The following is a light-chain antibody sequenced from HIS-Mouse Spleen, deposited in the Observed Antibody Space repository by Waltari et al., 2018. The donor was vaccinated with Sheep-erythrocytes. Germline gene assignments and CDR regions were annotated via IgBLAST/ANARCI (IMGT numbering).Light chain of an antibody. Sequence: QSALTQPRSVSGSPGQSVTISCTGTSSDVGGYNYFSWYQQHPGKAPKLMIYDVSKRPSGVPDRFSGSKSGNTASLTISGLQAEDEADYYCCSYAGSYNHVFATGTKVTV. CDR3: CSYAGSYNHV. CDR1: SSDVGGYNY. CDR2: DVS. V-gene: IGLV2-11*01. J-gene: IGLJ1*01.